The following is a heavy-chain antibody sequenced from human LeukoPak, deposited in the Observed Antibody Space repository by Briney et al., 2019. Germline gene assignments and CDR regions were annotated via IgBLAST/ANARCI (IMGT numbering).Heavy chain of an antibody. CDR1: GFTFSSYA. CDR3: AKAAGKNLWFGNWFDP. J-gene: IGHJ5*02. V-gene: IGHV3-23*01. D-gene: IGHD3-10*01. Sequence: GGSLRLSCAASGFTFSSYAMSWVRQAPGKGLEWVSAISGSGGSTYYADSVKGRFTTSRDNSKNTLYLQMNSLRAEDTAVYYCAKAAGKNLWFGNWFDPWGQGTLVTVSS. CDR2: ISGSGGST.